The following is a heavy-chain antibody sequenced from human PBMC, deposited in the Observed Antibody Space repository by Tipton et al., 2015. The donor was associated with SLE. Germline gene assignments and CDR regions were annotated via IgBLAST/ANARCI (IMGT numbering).Heavy chain of an antibody. D-gene: IGHD2-15*01. CDR2: IRSDGTDK. CDR3: ARDKGSWYFDL. Sequence: GSLRLSCAASGFTFTSYGMHWVRQAPGKGLEWVAFIRSDGTDKYYADSVKGRFTISRDNSKHTLYLQMNSLRAEDTAVYYCARDKGSWYFDLWGRGTLVTVSS. J-gene: IGHJ2*01. CDR1: GFTFTSYG. V-gene: IGHV3-30*02.